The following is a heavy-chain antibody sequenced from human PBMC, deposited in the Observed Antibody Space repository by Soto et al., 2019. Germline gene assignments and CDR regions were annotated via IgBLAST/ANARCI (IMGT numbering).Heavy chain of an antibody. CDR3: ARDETYTSGWYFEV. Sequence: QVPLVQSGGEVKEPGASVKVSCKASGYMFNSYGMSWLRQAPGQGLEWLGWISGYNGKTNYAQKFQGRITMTTETSTTTVYMDLKSPRSDDTAVYYCARDETYTSGWYFEVWGQGTLVTVPS. J-gene: IGHJ4*02. CDR1: GYMFNSYG. D-gene: IGHD6-19*01. V-gene: IGHV1-18*01. CDR2: ISGYNGKT.